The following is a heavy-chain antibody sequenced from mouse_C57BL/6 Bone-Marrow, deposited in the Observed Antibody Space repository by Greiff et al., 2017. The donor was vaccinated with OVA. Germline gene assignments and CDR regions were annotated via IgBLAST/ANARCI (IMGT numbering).Heavy chain of an antibody. CDR2: IHPNSGST. CDR1: GYTFTSYW. CDR3: ARVRGYYFDY. J-gene: IGHJ2*01. D-gene: IGHD3-2*02. V-gene: IGHV1-64*01. Sequence: QVQLQQSGAELVKPGASVKLSCKASGYTFTSYWMHWVKQRPGQGLEWIGMIHPNSGSTNYNEKLKSKATLTVDKSSSTAYMQLSSLTSEDSAVYYCARVRGYYFDYWGQGTTLTVSS.